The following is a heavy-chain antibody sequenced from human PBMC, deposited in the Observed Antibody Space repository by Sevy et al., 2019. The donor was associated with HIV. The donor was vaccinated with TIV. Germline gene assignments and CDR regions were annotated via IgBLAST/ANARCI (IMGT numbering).Heavy chain of an antibody. V-gene: IGHV3-43*01. CDR1: GFSFYDYT. J-gene: IGHJ6*03. CDR2: ISWDGGIT. Sequence: GGSLRLSCAASGFSFYDYTMHWVRQAPGKGLEWVSFISWDGGITDYADSVRGRFTISRDNDKDSLSLQMNSLRTEDTALYYCAKVGAATAPVVSATPDYYYFYMDVWGKGTTVTVSS. CDR3: AKVGAATAPVVSATPDYYYFYMDV. D-gene: IGHD2-21*01.